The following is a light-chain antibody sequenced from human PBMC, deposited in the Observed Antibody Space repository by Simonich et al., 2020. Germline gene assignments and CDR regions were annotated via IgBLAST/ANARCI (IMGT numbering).Light chain of an antibody. J-gene: IGLJ3*02. V-gene: IGLV2-14*01. CDR2: DGS. CDR3: SSYTSGSTWV. Sequence: QSALTQPASVSGSPGQSITISCTGTSSDVGGYNYVSWYQQHPGKAPKLMIYDGSKRPSGVSNRFSGSKSGNTASLTISGLQAEDEADYYCSSYTSGSTWVFGGGTKLTVL. CDR1: SSDVGGYNY.